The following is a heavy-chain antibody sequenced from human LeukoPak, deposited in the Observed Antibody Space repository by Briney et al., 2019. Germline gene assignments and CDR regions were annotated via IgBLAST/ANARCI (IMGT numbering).Heavy chain of an antibody. V-gene: IGHV1-3*01. D-gene: IGHD2-2*01. Sequence: ASVKVSCEASGYTFTSYAMHWVRQAPGQRLEWMGWINAGNGNTKYSQKFRGRVTITADESTSTAYMELSSLRSEDTAVYYCAREPDCSSTSCYPTDHYFDYWGQGTLVTVSS. CDR3: AREPDCSSTSCYPTDHYFDY. CDR1: GYTFTSYA. J-gene: IGHJ4*02. CDR2: INAGNGNT.